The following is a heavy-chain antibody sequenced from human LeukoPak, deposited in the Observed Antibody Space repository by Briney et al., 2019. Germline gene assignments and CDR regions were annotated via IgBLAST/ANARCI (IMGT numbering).Heavy chain of an antibody. CDR2: IHYSGST. CDR3: ARWGHFDTSGYFVVDY. V-gene: IGHV4-59*01. Sequence: PSETLSLTCSISGGSISSYYWNWIRQSPGKGLEWIGHIHYSGSTHYNPSLQSRVSISIDTSKNHFSLKLRSVTAVDTAVYYCARWGHFDTSGYFVVDYWGQGTLVTVSS. CDR1: GGSISSYY. J-gene: IGHJ4*02. D-gene: IGHD3-22*01.